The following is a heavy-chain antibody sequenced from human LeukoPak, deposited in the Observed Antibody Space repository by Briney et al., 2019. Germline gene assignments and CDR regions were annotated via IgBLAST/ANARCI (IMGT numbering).Heavy chain of an antibody. CDR1: GFTFSSYA. CDR3: ARSNRPIVVVPAALDY. V-gene: IGHV3-30-3*01. Sequence: PGGSLRLSCAASGFTFSSYAMHWVRQAPGKGLEWVAVISYDGSNKYYVDSVMGRFTISRDNSKNTLYLQMNSLRAEDTAVYYCARSNRPIVVVPAALDYWGQGTLVTVSS. J-gene: IGHJ4*02. D-gene: IGHD2-2*01. CDR2: ISYDGSNK.